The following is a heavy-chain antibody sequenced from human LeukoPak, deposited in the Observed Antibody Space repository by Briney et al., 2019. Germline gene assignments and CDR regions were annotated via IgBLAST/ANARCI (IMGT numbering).Heavy chain of an antibody. CDR2: ISSSSSYI. Sequence: GGSLRLSFAASGFTFSSYSMNWVRQAPGKGLEWVSSISSSSSYIYYADSVKGRFTISRDNAKNSLYLQMNSLRAEDTAVYYCATAPGYSSPDDAFDIWGQGTMVTVSS. D-gene: IGHD6-13*01. V-gene: IGHV3-21*01. CDR3: ATAPGYSSPDDAFDI. CDR1: GFTFSSYS. J-gene: IGHJ3*02.